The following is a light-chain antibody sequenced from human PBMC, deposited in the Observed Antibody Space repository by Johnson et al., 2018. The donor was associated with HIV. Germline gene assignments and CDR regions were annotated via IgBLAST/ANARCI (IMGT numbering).Light chain of an antibody. V-gene: IGLV1-51*01. CDR3: GAWDSSLSAHFL. Sequence: QSVLTQPPSVSAAPGQRVTISCSGSSSNIGNNFVSWFQQLPGTAPKLLIYDNNKRPSGIPDRFSGSKSGTSATLGITGLQTGDEADYYCGAWDSSLSAHFLFGTGTNIAVL. CDR2: DNN. CDR1: SSNIGNNF. J-gene: IGLJ1*01.